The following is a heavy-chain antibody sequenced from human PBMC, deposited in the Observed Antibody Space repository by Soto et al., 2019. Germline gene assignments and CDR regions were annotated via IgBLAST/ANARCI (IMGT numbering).Heavy chain of an antibody. D-gene: IGHD3-16*01. CDR2: ISYDGSNK. Sequence: QVQLVESGGGVVQPGRSLRLSCAASGFTFSSYAMHWVRQAPGKGLEWVAVISYDGSNKYYADSVKGRFTISRDNSKNTLYLQMNSLRAEDTAVYYCARGGGLVSPDYWGQGTLVTVSS. CDR1: GFTFSSYA. J-gene: IGHJ4*02. CDR3: ARGGGLVSPDY. V-gene: IGHV3-30-3*01.